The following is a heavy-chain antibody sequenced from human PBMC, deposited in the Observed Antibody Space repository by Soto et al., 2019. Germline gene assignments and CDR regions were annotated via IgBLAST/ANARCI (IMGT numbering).Heavy chain of an antibody. CDR1: EVTISRYG. CDR2: ISSSSSYI. J-gene: IGHJ3*01. Sequence: PLRLSRAVGEVTISRYGLHRISKAPGKGLEWVSSISSSSSYIYYADSVKGRFTISRDNAKNSPYLQMNSLRAEDTAVYYCARDLGYYDSSGPWGQGTMVTVSS. V-gene: IGHV3-21*01. D-gene: IGHD3-22*01. CDR3: ARDLGYYDSSGP.